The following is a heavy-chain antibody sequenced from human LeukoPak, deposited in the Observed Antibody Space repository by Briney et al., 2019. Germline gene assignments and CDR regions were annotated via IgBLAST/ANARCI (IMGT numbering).Heavy chain of an antibody. CDR2: IYHSGST. CDR1: GGSISSGGYY. D-gene: IGHD6-6*01. J-gene: IGHJ6*03. CDR3: YSSSSPNSYYYMDV. Sequence: SETLSLTCTVSGGSISSGGYYWSWIRQPPGKGLEWIGYIYHSGSTYYNPSLKSRVTISVDRSKNQFSLKLSSVTAADTAVYYCYSSSSPNSYYYMDVWGKGTTVTVSS. V-gene: IGHV4-30-2*01.